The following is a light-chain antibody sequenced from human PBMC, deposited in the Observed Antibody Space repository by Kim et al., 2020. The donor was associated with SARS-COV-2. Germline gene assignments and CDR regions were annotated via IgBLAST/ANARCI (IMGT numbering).Light chain of an antibody. CDR1: QSVRSNY. Sequence: SPGERATLSCRASQSVRSNYLAWYQQKPGQAPRLLIHTASNRATGIPDRFSGSGSGTDFTLTISRLEPEDFAVYYCQQYGSSPRTFGQGTKVDIK. CDR2: TAS. CDR3: QQYGSSPRT. J-gene: IGKJ1*01. V-gene: IGKV3-20*01.